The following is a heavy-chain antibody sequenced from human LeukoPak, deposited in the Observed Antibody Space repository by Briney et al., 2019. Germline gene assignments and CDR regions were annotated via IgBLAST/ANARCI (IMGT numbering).Heavy chain of an antibody. J-gene: IGHJ4*02. Sequence: PGGSLRLSCAASGXTVSSNYMNWVRQAPSKGLEWVSIIYSGGNTYYADSVKGRFTISRDNSKNTLYLQMNGLRAEDTAVYYCARQQDTTNPGYWGQGTLVTVSS. CDR1: GXTVSSNY. CDR3: ARQQDTTNPGY. D-gene: IGHD5-18*01. V-gene: IGHV3-66*04. CDR2: IYSGGNT.